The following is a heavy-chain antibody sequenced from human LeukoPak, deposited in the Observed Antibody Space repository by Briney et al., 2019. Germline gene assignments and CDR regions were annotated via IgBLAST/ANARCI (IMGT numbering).Heavy chain of an antibody. J-gene: IGHJ3*02. CDR3: ARVVAYYDFWSGCDI. D-gene: IGHD3-3*01. CDR2: ISGSGGST. Sequence: GGSLRLSCAASGFTFSSYAISWVRQAPGKGLEWVSAISGSGGSTYYADSVKGRFTISRDNSKNTLYLQMNSLRAEDTAVYYCARVVAYYDFWSGCDIWGQGTMVTVSS. V-gene: IGHV3-23*01. CDR1: GFTFSSYA.